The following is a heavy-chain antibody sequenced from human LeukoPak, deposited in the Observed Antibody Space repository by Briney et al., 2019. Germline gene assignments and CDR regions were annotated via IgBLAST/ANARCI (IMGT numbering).Heavy chain of an antibody. CDR2: IHYSGST. Sequence: PSETLSLTCTVSGGTISSYYWNWIRQPPGKGLEWIGYIHYSGSTKYNLSLKSRVTISVDTSKNQFSLKLSSVTAADTAVYYCARWYSSGWAFDYWGQGTLVTVSS. D-gene: IGHD6-19*01. CDR3: ARWYSSGWAFDY. CDR1: GGTISSYY. J-gene: IGHJ4*02. V-gene: IGHV4-59*08.